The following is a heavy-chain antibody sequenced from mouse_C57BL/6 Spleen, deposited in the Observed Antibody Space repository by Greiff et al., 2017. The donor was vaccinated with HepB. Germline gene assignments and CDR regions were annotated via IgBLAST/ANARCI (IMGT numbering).Heavy chain of an antibody. V-gene: IGHV1-47*01. CDR1: GYTFTTYP. CDR2: FHPYNDDT. D-gene: IGHD4-1*01. CDR3: ARGVNWDDAIDY. J-gene: IGHJ4*01. Sequence: VKLVESGAELVKPGASVKMSCKASGYTFTTYPIEWMKQNHGKSLEWIGNFHPYNDDTKYNEKFKGKATLTVEKSSSTVYLELSRFTSDDSAVYYCARGVNWDDAIDYWGQGTSVTVSS.